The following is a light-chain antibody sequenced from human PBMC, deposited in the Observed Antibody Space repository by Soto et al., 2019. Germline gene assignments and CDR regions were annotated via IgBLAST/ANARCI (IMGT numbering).Light chain of an antibody. CDR3: QQYNDWWT. Sequence: CVTARDRDSLXCRASQRISNHLPLYQQTTGKPPRLLIYGASTRATGVTGRFSGSGYGTEFTITISSLPSEDFAVYDCQQYNDWWTFGQGTKVDIK. CDR2: GAS. CDR1: QRISNH. J-gene: IGKJ1*01. V-gene: IGKV3-15*01.